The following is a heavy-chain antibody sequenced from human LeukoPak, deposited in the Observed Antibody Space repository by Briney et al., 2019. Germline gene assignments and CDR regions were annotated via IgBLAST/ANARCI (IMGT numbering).Heavy chain of an antibody. CDR1: GFTFSSYG. D-gene: IGHD7-27*01. V-gene: IGHV3-33*06. J-gene: IGHJ4*02. CDR3: AKDLDETGFDY. Sequence: GRSLRLSCAASGFTFSSYGMHWVRQAPGKRLEWVAVIWYDGSNKYYADSVKGRFTISRDNSKNTLYLQMNSLRAEDTAVYYCAKDLDETGFDYWGQGTLVTVSS. CDR2: IWYDGSNK.